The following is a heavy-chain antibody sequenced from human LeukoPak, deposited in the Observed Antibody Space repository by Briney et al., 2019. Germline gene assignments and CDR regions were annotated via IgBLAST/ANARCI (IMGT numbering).Heavy chain of an antibody. CDR3: ARVGVGDYFDF. CDR2: IYSGGST. D-gene: IGHD3-10*01. Sequence: GGSLRLSCAASGFTISSNYMSWVRQAPGKGLEWVSVIYSGGSTHYSDSVTGRFTISRDNSKNTLYLPMNSLRAEDTAVYYCARVGVGDYFDFWGQGTLVTVSS. V-gene: IGHV3-53*01. J-gene: IGHJ4*02. CDR1: GFTISSNY.